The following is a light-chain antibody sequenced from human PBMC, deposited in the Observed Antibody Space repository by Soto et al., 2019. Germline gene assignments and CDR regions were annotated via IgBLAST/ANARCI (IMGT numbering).Light chain of an antibody. V-gene: IGLV2-11*01. CDR3: TSYATGDTFP. Sequence: QSALTQPRSVSGSPGHSVTISCTGTSSDIGGYDYVSWYQQHPGKAPALLIYEVDKRPSGVPDRFSGSKSGNTASLTVSGLQAEDEADYYCTSYATGDTFPFGGGTKLTVL. CDR1: SSDIGGYDY. CDR2: EVD. J-gene: IGLJ2*01.